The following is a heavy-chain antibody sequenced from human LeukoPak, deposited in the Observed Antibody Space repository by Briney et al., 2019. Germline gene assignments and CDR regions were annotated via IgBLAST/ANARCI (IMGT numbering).Heavy chain of an antibody. CDR2: ISGSGGST. D-gene: IGHD3-22*01. CDR1: GLSFSTYA. V-gene: IGHV3-23*01. J-gene: IGHJ4*02. Sequence: GGSQRLSCAASGLSFSTYAMNWVRQAPGKGLEWVSSISGSGGSTYYADSMKGRFTISRDNSKNTLYLQMNSLRAKDTAVYFCAKDYDSSGYYYDYWGQGTLVTVSS. CDR3: AKDYDSSGYYYDY.